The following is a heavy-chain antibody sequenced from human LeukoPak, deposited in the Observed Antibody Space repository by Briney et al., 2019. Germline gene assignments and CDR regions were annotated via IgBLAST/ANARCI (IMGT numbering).Heavy chain of an antibody. V-gene: IGHV4-30-2*01. Sequence: PSQTLSLTCTVSGGSISSGGYYWSWIRQPPGKGLEWIGYIYHSGSTYYNPSLKSRVTISVDRSKNQFSLKLSSVTAADTAVYYCARDLDGSSSRYGFDYWGQGTLVTVSS. CDR2: IYHSGST. CDR3: ARDLDGSSSRYGFDY. J-gene: IGHJ4*02. D-gene: IGHD5-24*01. CDR1: GGSISSGGYY.